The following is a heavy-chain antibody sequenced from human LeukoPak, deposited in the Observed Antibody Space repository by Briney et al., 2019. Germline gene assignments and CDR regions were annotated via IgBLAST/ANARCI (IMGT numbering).Heavy chain of an antibody. CDR1: GGSINNYY. J-gene: IGHJ3*02. V-gene: IGHV4-59*12. CDR3: AKSNGYGLVDI. D-gene: IGHD3-10*01. Sequence: SETLSLTCAVSGGSINNYYWSWIRQPPGKGLEWIGYIYDSGSTNYNPSLQSRVTTSLDTSKNQVPLELSSVTAADTAVYYCAKSNGYGLVDIWGQGTMVTVSS. CDR2: IYDSGST.